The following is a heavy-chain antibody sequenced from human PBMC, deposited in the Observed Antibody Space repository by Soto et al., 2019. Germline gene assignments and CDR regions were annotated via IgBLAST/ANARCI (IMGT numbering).Heavy chain of an antibody. D-gene: IGHD3-10*01. J-gene: IGHJ4*02. Sequence: EVQLLESGGGLVQPGGSLRLSCAASGFTFSSYAMSWVRQAPGKGLEWVSAISGSGGSTYYADSVKGRFTISRDNSKNTLYRQMNSLGAEDTAVYYCAKGGTVYGSGSYTPDYWGQGTLVTVSS. CDR1: GFTFSSYA. CDR2: ISGSGGST. V-gene: IGHV3-23*01. CDR3: AKGGTVYGSGSYTPDY.